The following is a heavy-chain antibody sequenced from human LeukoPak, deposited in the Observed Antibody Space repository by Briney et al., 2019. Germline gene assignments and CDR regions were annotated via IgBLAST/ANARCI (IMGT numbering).Heavy chain of an antibody. D-gene: IGHD2-15*01. CDR3: AKAPVTTCRGAFCYPFDY. Sequence: PGGSLRLSCGASGFSFSSYGMHWVRQAPGKGLEWVAFIRYDGSNKYYADSVKGRFTISRDSSKNTLFLQMNRLRPEDAAVYYCAKAPVTTCRGAFCYPFDYWGLGTLVTVSS. CDR2: IRYDGSNK. J-gene: IGHJ4*02. V-gene: IGHV3-30*02. CDR1: GFSFSSYG.